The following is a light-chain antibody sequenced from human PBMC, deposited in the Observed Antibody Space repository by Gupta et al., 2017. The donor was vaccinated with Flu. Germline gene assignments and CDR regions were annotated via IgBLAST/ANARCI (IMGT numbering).Light chain of an antibody. V-gene: IGKV3-11*01. CDR1: QSVSSF. CDR3: QQRYNWPPIT. Sequence: ENVSTQSPATLSLSPGERATLSWRASQSVSSFLAWYQQKPGQAPRLLIYDTSNRATGIPARCSGSGSGTDFTLTISSLEPEDFAVYYCQQRYNWPPITFGQGTQLEIK. J-gene: IGKJ5*01. CDR2: DTS.